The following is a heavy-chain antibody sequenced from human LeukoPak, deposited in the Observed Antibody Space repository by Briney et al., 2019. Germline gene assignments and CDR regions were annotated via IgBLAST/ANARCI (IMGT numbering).Heavy chain of an antibody. CDR2: IDHTGTT. CDR1: GGSISSYY. Sequence: SETLSLTCTVSGGSISSYYWSWIRQPPGKGLEWIGYIDHTGTTNYNPSLNSRVTISRDTAKNHFSLQLRSVTAADTAVYFCARGRVSSSTWHSTYYYYFYMDVWGKGTTVTVSS. D-gene: IGHD4-11*01. V-gene: IGHV4-59*01. J-gene: IGHJ6*03. CDR3: ARGRVSSSTWHSTYYYYFYMDV.